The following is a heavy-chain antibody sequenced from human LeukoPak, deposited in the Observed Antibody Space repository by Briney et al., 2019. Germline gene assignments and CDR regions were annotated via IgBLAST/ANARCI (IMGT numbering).Heavy chain of an antibody. CDR2: IYTSGST. Sequence: SETLSLTCTVSGGSISGYYWSWIRQPPGKGLEWIGYIYTSGSTNYNPSLKSRVTISVDTSKNQFSLKLSSVTAADTAVYYCARGLSSSWPYYYYYYMDVWGKGTTVTVSS. J-gene: IGHJ6*03. CDR1: GGSISGYY. CDR3: ARGLSSSWPYYYYYYMDV. V-gene: IGHV4-4*09. D-gene: IGHD6-13*01.